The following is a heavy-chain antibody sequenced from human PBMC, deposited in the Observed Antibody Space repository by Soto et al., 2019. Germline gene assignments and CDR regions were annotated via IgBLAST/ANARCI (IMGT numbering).Heavy chain of an antibody. Sequence: ASGMVSCAASGYNFTSSCMSWVRQAPGQGIEWMGCISAHTGSSEYAQRFQRRVTMTTDRSTSTAYMELRSRRSDDKPVYYCARAFFYHGSVSRGYSFYVFDYWGPRTRVPVSS. CDR1: GYNFTSSC. CDR2: ISAHTGSS. J-gene: IGHJ4*01. V-gene: IGHV1-18*01. D-gene: IGHD3-22*01. CDR3: ARAFFYHGSVSRGYSFYVFDY.